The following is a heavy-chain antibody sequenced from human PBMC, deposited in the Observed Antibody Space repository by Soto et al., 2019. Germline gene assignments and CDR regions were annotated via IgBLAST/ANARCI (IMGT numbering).Heavy chain of an antibody. D-gene: IGHD2-21*02. CDR1: GGSISSYY. CDR3: ARRSYCDGDCTRRPYDYYGMDV. Sequence: TLSLTCTVSGGSISSYYWSWIRQPPGKGLEWIGYIYYSGSTNYNPSLKSRVTISVDTSKNQFSLKLSSVTAADTAVYYCARRSYCDGDCTRRPYDYYGMDVWGQGTTVTVSS. V-gene: IGHV4-59*08. CDR2: IYYSGST. J-gene: IGHJ6*02.